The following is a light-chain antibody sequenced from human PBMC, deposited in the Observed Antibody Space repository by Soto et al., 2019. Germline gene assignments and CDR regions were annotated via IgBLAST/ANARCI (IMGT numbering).Light chain of an antibody. CDR3: QQVNSYPFT. Sequence: DIQLTQSPSFLSASIGDSVTITCRASQGISTYLAWYQQKPGKAPKLLIYATSTLQGGVPSRFSGSGSGTEFTLTISSLQSEDCATYYCQQVNSYPFTFGPGTKVDIK. CDR2: ATS. V-gene: IGKV1-9*01. CDR1: QGISTY. J-gene: IGKJ3*01.